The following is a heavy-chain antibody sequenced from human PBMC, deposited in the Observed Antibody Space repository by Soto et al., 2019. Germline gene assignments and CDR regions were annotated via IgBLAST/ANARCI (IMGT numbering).Heavy chain of an antibody. V-gene: IGHV3-20*04. Sequence: GGSLRLSCAASGFPFDAYGMDWVRQVPGKGLEWVSGINWNGDSTAYADSVKGRFTISRDDAKNSLYLQMDSLRAEDTALYYCARGFLGAIFGGVDYWGQGTLVTVSS. CDR1: GFPFDAYG. J-gene: IGHJ4*02. CDR2: INWNGDST. CDR3: ARGFLGAIFGGVDY. D-gene: IGHD3-3*01.